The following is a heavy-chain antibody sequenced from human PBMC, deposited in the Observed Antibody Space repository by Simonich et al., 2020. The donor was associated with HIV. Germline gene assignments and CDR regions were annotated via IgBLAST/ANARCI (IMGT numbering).Heavy chain of an antibody. J-gene: IGHJ4*02. CDR1: GFTFSSCG. CDR3: ARDGRKGSSTSCSDY. V-gene: IGHV3-21*01. CDR2: ISSSSSYI. Sequence: EVQLVESGGGLVKPGGSLRLSCAASGFTFSSCGMNWVRQGPGKGLEWVSSISSSSSYIYYADSVKGRFTISRDNAKNSLYLQMNSLRAEDTAVYYCARDGRKGSSTSCSDYWGQGTLVTVSS. D-gene: IGHD2-2*01.